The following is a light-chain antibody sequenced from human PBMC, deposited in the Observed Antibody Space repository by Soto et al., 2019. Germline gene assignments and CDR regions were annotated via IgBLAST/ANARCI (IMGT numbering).Light chain of an antibody. CDR1: QSIRYY. J-gene: IGKJ1*01. CDR3: QHHSHYSQT. CDR2: GAS. V-gene: IGKV1-5*01. Sequence: DIQLTQSPPTLSASVGDRVTITCRASQSIRYYLAWYQQMPGKAPKLLIYGASSLQSGVPSRFSGSGSGTEFTLTISSPQPDDFATYFCQHHSHYSQTFGQGTKVEIK.